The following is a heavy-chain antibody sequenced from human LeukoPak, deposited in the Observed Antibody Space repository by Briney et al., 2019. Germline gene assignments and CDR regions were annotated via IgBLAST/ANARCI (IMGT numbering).Heavy chain of an antibody. Sequence: GGSLRLSCAASGFTFSSYAMHWVRQAPGKGLEWAAVISYDGSNKYYADSVKGRFTISRDNSKNTLYLQMNSLRAEDTAVFYCARGTSSFYYYYYAMDVWGQGTTVTVSS. V-gene: IGHV3-30-3*01. D-gene: IGHD2-2*01. CDR2: ISYDGSNK. J-gene: IGHJ6*02. CDR3: ARGTSSFYYYYYAMDV. CDR1: GFTFSSYA.